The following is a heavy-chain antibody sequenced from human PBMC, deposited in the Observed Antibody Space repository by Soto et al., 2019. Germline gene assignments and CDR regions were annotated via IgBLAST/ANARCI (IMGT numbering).Heavy chain of an antibody. CDR1: GFTFSTYW. D-gene: IGHD3-22*01. J-gene: IGHJ4*02. V-gene: IGHV3-7*01. CDR3: ARMWLFNPFDY. Sequence: GGSLRLSCAASGFTFSTYWMSWVRQAAGKGLEWVASIKQDGSERYYVDSVKGRFTISRDNAKNSLYLQMNSLRAEDTAVYYCARMWLFNPFDYWGQGTLVTAPQ. CDR2: IKQDGSER.